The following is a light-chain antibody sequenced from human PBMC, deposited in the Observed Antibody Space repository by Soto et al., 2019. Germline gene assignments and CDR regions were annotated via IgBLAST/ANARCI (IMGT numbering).Light chain of an antibody. V-gene: IGKV3-15*01. Sequence: EIVKTQSPATLSVSPGERATLSCRASQSVSSNLAWYQQKPGQTPRLLIYGASTRAIGIPARFSGSGSGTEFTLTISSLQSEDFAVYYCQQYNKWLWTFGQGTNVEI. CDR2: GAS. CDR3: QQYNKWLWT. CDR1: QSVSSN. J-gene: IGKJ1*01.